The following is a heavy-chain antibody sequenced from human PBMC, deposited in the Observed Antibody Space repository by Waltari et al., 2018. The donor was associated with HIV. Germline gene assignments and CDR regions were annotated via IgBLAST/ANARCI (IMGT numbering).Heavy chain of an antibody. Sequence: QVQLVESGGGLVKPGGSLRLSGAASGFTFSDYYMSWIRQAPGKGLEWVSYISSSGSTIYYADSVKGRFTIPRDNAKNSLYLQMNSLRAEDTAVYYCARPLRGGPYYYYGMDVWGQGTTVTVSS. D-gene: IGHD2-15*01. CDR3: ARPLRGGPYYYYGMDV. V-gene: IGHV3-11*01. J-gene: IGHJ6*02. CDR2: ISSSGSTI. CDR1: GFTFSDYY.